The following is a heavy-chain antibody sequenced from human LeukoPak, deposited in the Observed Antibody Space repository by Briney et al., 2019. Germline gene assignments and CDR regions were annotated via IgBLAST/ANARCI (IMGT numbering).Heavy chain of an antibody. CDR2: ISSSDSTI. CDR1: GFTFSDYY. Sequence: GGSLRLSCAASGFTFSDYYMSWIRQAPGKGLEWVSYISSSDSTIYYADSVKGRFTISRDNSKNTLYLQMNSLRAEDTAVYYCANTPGIAAAGSGYYFDYWGQGTLVTVSS. J-gene: IGHJ4*02. V-gene: IGHV3-11*01. D-gene: IGHD6-13*01. CDR3: ANTPGIAAAGSGYYFDY.